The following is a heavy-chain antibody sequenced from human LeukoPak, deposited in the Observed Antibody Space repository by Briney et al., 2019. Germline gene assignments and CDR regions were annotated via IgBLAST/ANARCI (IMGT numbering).Heavy chain of an antibody. CDR2: IYHSGRS. D-gene: IGHD3-10*01. CDR1: GGSISTDY. V-gene: IGHV4-4*09. Sequence: SETLSLTCTVSGGSISTDYWNWIRQPPGKGLEWIGYIYHSGRSNYSPSLKSRVTTSADTSKRQFSLKLTSVTAADTAVYYCASFYYGSGLAVDYWGQGILVTVSS. CDR3: ASFYYGSGLAVDY. J-gene: IGHJ4*02.